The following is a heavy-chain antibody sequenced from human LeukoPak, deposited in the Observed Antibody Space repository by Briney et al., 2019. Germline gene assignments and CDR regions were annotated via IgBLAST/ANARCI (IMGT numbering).Heavy chain of an antibody. Sequence: GGSLRLSCAASGFTFTSYWMHWLRQPPGKGLVWVSRVDHAGSGTAYADSVTGRFTISRDNAKNTVYLQMNSLRAEDTAVYYCATDLGWGQGTLVIVSS. J-gene: IGHJ4*02. CDR1: GFTFTSYW. V-gene: IGHV3-74*01. CDR3: ATDLG. D-gene: IGHD4-17*01. CDR2: VDHAGSGT.